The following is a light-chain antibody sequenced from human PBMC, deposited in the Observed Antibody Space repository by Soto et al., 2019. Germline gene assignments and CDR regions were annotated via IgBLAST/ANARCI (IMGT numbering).Light chain of an antibody. V-gene: IGKV1-5*01. CDR2: DAS. CDR1: QSVNSW. CDR3: QQYSSYST. J-gene: IGKJ1*01. Sequence: DIQMTQSPSTLSASVGDRVTITCRASQSVNSWLAWYQQRPGNAPNLLIYDASTLETGVPSRFSGSGAGTEFTLTISSLQPDDFATYYCQQYSSYSTFGQGTRVEIK.